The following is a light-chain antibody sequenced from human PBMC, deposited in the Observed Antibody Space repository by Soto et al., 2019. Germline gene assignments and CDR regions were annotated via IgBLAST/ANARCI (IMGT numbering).Light chain of an antibody. Sequence: DIQMTQSPSSLCASVGDRVTIPCRASQSIDTYLNWYQQKPGKAPKLLIYAASSLQSGVPSRFSGSGSGTDFTLTISNLQPEDFATYFCQQSYSTPLTFGGGTKVDIK. CDR1: QSIDTY. CDR2: AAS. CDR3: QQSYSTPLT. V-gene: IGKV1-39*01. J-gene: IGKJ4*01.